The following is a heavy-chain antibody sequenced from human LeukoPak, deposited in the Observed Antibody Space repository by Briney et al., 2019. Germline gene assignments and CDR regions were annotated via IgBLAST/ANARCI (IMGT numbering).Heavy chain of an antibody. J-gene: IGHJ3*02. CDR1: GYTFTVFY. CDR2: INPNSGGT. CDR3: ARGIVGADQANAFDI. V-gene: IGHV1-2*02. Sequence: KPGASVKVSCGASGYTFTVFYMHWVRQAPGQGREWRGCINPNSGGTNYAQKFQGRVTMTRDTSISTAYMELSRLRSDDTAVYYCARGIVGADQANAFDIWGQGTMVTVSS. D-gene: IGHD1-26*01.